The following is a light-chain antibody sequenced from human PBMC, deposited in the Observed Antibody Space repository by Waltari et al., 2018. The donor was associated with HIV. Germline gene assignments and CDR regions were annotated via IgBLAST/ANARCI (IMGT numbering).Light chain of an antibody. CDR1: RLDVGLSQF. J-gene: IGLJ2*01. CDR3: SSYTASHTRL. CDR2: GFT. Sequence: QSALTQPASFSGAPGQSIPTPCTGSRLDVGLSQFVSWYRHSAVKAPQLVLFGFTPRPAVIANRFSGSMSGNTAFLTIAGLLPEDEADYFCSSYTASHTRLFGGGTRVTVL. V-gene: IGLV2-14*01.